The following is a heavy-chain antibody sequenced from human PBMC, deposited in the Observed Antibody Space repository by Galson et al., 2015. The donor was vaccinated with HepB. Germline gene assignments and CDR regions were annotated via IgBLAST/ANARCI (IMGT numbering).Heavy chain of an antibody. CDR2: IIPIFGTA. Sequence: SVKVSCKASGGPFSSYAISWVRQAPGQGLEWMGGIIPIFGTANYAQNFQDRVTITADESTSTAYMELRSLRSDDTAVYYCARDPTPMITNGFDPWGQGTLVTVSS. J-gene: IGHJ5*02. V-gene: IGHV1-69*13. CDR3: ARDPTPMITNGFDP. CDR1: GGPFSSYA. D-gene: IGHD3-16*01.